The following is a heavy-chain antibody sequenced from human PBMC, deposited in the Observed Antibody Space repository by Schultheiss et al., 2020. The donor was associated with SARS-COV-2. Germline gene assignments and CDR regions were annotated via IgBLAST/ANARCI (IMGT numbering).Heavy chain of an antibody. CDR1: GFTFSSYG. J-gene: IGHJ3*01. CDR2: ISYDGSNK. Sequence: GGSLRLSCAASGFTFSSYGMHWVRQAPGKGLEWVAVISYDGSNKYYADSVKGRFTISRDNAKNSLSLQMNSLRAEDTAVYYCVKRFDRGAFDVWGQGTMVTVSS. D-gene: IGHD3-9*01. CDR3: VKRFDRGAFDV. V-gene: IGHV3-30*12.